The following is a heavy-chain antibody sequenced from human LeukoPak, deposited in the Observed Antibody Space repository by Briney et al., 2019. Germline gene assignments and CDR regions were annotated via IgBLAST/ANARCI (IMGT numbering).Heavy chain of an antibody. CDR3: AKAASTSCLLCAFDI. V-gene: IGHV3-53*01. D-gene: IGHD2-2*01. Sequence: GGSLRLSCAASGFTVSSNYMSWVRQAPGKGLEWVSVLYSGGTTYYTDSVKGRFTISRDSSKNTLYLQMNSLRAEDTAVYYCAKAASTSCLLCAFDIWGQGTMVTVSS. CDR1: GFTVSSNY. CDR2: LYSGGTT. J-gene: IGHJ3*02.